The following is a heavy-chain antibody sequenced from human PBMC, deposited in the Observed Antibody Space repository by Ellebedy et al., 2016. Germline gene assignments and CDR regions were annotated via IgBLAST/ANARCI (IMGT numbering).Heavy chain of an antibody. CDR2: IILIVAIP. CDR1: GGTFNNYA. V-gene: IGHV1-69*04. CDR3: AKVGRYDDFDV. D-gene: IGHD3-16*02. J-gene: IGHJ3*01. Sequence: SVKVSCXASGGTFNNYAIHWVRQAPGQGLEWMGRIILIVAIPNYEQKFRGRVTITADKPTRTAYMELSSLRSEDTAIYYCAKVGRYDDFDVWGQGTMVTVSS.